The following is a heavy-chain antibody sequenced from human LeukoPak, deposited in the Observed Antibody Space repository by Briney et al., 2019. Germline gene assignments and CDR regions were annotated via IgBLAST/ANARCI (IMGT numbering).Heavy chain of an antibody. D-gene: IGHD1-14*01. Sequence: GASVKVSCKASGYTYTSYGISWVRQAPGQGLEWMGWISAYNGNTNYAQKLQGRVTMTTDTSTSTAYMELRSLRSDDTAVYYCACPEVYYYYGMDVWGQGTMVTVSS. V-gene: IGHV1-18*01. J-gene: IGHJ6*02. CDR1: GYTYTSYG. CDR2: ISAYNGNT. CDR3: ACPEVYYYYGMDV.